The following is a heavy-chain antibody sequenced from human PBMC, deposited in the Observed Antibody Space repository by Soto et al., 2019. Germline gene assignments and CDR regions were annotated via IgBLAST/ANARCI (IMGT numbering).Heavy chain of an antibody. CDR3: ATGSIRSGWL. Sequence: PGGSLRLSCAASGFTFSSYCMHWVRQAPGKGLEWVAVISGGGSTTYYADSVKGRFTISRDNSRNTLFLQMNSLRAEDTAVYFCATGSIRSGWLWGQGTRVTVSS. J-gene: IGHJ4*02. CDR1: GFTFSSYC. CDR2: ISGGGSTT. V-gene: IGHV3-30*03. D-gene: IGHD6-19*01.